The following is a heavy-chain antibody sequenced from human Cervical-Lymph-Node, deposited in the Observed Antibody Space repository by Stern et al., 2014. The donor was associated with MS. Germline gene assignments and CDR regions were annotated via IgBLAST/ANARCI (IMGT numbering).Heavy chain of an antibody. CDR2: ISPYNGRT. J-gene: IGHJ4*02. CDR3: ARRSGSYSFDY. CDR1: GYPFSNSG. V-gene: IGHV1-18*01. Sequence: QVQLVEAGAEVKKPGASVRVSCKPTGYPFSNSGISWVRQAPGQGLEWMGWISPYNGRTTYAQKLQGRLNMTRDTSTSTVYMDLRSLTSDDTAVYYCARRSGSYSFDYWGQGTLVTVSS. D-gene: IGHD1-26*01.